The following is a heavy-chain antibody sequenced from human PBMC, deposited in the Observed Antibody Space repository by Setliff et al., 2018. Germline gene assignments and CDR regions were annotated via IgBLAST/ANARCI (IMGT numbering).Heavy chain of an antibody. CDR1: GGSISSGGYY. CDR3: ARESQGLRGLDI. D-gene: IGHD4-17*01. J-gene: IGHJ3*02. V-gene: IGHV4-31*03. Sequence: SETLSLTCTVSGGSISSGGYYWSWIRQHPGKGLEWIGYVYYSGSTYYNPSLKSRVTISVDTSKNQFSLKLSSVTAADTAVYYCARESQGLRGLDIWGQGTMVTVSS. CDR2: VYYSGST.